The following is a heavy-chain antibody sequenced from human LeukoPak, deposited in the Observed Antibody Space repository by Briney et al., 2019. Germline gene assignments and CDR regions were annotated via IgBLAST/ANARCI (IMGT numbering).Heavy chain of an antibody. Sequence: ASVKVSCKASGYTSTSYDINWVRQATGQGLEWMGWMNPNSGNTGYAQKFQGRVTITRNTSISTAYMELSSLRSEDTAVYYCARARRITIPYSSSWYGHNNWFDPWGQGTLVTVSS. CDR3: ARARRITIPYSSSWYGHNNWFDP. V-gene: IGHV1-8*03. CDR2: MNPNSGNT. D-gene: IGHD6-13*01. J-gene: IGHJ5*02. CDR1: GYTSTSYD.